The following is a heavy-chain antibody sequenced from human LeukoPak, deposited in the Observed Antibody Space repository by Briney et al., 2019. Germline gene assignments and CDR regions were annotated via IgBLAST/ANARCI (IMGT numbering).Heavy chain of an antibody. D-gene: IGHD3-10*01. CDR3: AKRIAYGSGSYYFDY. Sequence: GGSLRLSCAASGFTCRSYAMSWVRQAPGKGLEWVSGISDSGGSTYYADSVKGRFTISRDNSKNTLYLQMNSLRAEDTAVYYCAKRIAYGSGSYYFDYWGQGTLVTVSS. V-gene: IGHV3-23*01. CDR2: ISDSGGST. J-gene: IGHJ4*02. CDR1: GFTCRSYA.